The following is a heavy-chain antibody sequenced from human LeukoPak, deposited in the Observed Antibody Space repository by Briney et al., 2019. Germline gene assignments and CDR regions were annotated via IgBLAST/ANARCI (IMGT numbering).Heavy chain of an antibody. J-gene: IGHJ4*02. CDR1: DDSITIYY. Sequence: PSETLSLTCTVSDDSITIYYWTWIRQPPGKGLEWIGYIDHTGSTNYNPSLNSRVTISRDTSKNHFSLKLSSVTAADTAVYYCATTTIRLGYWGQGTLVTVSS. CDR3: ATTTIRLGY. V-gene: IGHV4-59*12. CDR2: IDHTGST. D-gene: IGHD1-26*01.